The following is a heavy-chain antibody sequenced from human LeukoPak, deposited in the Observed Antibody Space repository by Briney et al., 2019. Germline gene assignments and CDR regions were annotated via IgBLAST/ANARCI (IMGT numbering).Heavy chain of an antibody. CDR2: IHYSGRP. D-gene: IGHD1-26*01. CDR1: GDPLSSHH. CDR3: ARVSLLRIVGAQFDY. J-gene: IGHJ4*02. Sequence: SETLSLTCSVPGDPLSSHHWSWVPQPTGKGLEWVGYIHYSGRPNYNPSRKSQVNISVDTSKNQFYLKLSSMSAADTAVYYCARVSLLRIVGAQFDYWGQGTLVTVSS. V-gene: IGHV4-59*11.